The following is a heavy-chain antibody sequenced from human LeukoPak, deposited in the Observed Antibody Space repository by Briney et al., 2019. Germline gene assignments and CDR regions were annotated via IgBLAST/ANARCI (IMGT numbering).Heavy chain of an antibody. Sequence: ASVKVSCKASGYTFSGYYIHWVRQAPGQGLEWMGWINPNTGGTKYAQRFQDRVTMTRDTSISTACMEVSRLRYDDTAVYYCARPLRVTMIRGAAFRASSDFDPWGQGTLVTVSS. D-gene: IGHD3-10*01. CDR2: INPNTGGT. CDR3: ARPLRVTMIRGAAFRASSDFDP. J-gene: IGHJ5*02. CDR1: GYTFSGYY. V-gene: IGHV1-2*02.